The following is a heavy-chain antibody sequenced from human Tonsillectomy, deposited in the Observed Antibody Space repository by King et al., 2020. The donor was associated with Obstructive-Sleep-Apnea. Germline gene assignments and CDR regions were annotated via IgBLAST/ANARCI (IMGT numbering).Heavy chain of an antibody. V-gene: IGHV4-31*03. J-gene: IGHJ4*02. D-gene: IGHD3-10*01. CDR1: GGPISSGGDY. Sequence: PLQESGPRLMKPSKNLSLTCTVSGGPISSGGDYWNWIRQHPGKGLEWMGYISYSGSTYYNPSLKSRVSISLDTSENQFSLRLSSVTAADTAVYYCARSRLWFGEFFSHWGQGTLVAVSS. CDR3: ARSRLWFGEFFSH. CDR2: ISYSGST.